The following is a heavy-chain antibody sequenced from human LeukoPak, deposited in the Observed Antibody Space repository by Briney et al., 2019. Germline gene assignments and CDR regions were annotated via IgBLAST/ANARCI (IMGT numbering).Heavy chain of an antibody. CDR3: ARVYELLFDY. D-gene: IGHD2-21*02. CDR2: IYSGGKT. Sequence: GGSLRLSCAASGFTVSSNYMCWVRQAPGKGLEWVSVIYSGGKTYYADSVKGRFTISRDNSKNTLYLQMNSLRAEDTAVYYCARVYELLFDYWGQGTLVTVSS. J-gene: IGHJ4*02. V-gene: IGHV3-53*01. CDR1: GFTVSSNY.